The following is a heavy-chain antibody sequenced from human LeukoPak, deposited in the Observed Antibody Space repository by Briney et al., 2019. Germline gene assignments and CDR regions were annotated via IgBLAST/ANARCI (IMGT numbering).Heavy chain of an antibody. CDR3: ARTPGRDSAMAPSNFDY. V-gene: IGHV3-53*01. CDR1: GFTVSSNY. J-gene: IGHJ4*02. D-gene: IGHD5-18*01. Sequence: GGSLRLSCAASGFTVSSNYMSWVRQAPGKGLEWVSVISSGGSPYYAVSVKGRFTISRDDSKNTLYLQMNILRAEDTAVYYCARTPGRDSAMAPSNFDYWGQGTLVTVSS. CDR2: ISSGGSP.